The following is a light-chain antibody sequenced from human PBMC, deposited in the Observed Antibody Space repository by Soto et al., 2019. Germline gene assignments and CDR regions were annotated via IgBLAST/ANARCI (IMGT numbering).Light chain of an antibody. V-gene: IGKV3-20*01. CDR2: GTS. Sequence: EIVLTQSPGTLSLSPGDRATLACRASQSVSSRYLAWYQQTPGQAPRLLIYGTSHRATGIPDRFSGSGSGTDFTLTINRLEPEDFAVYYCQQYGSSWTFGQGTRLEIK. J-gene: IGKJ5*01. CDR1: QSVSSRY. CDR3: QQYGSSWT.